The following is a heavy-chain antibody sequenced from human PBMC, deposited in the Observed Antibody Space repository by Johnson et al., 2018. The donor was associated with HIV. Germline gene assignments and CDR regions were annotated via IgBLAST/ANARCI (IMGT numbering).Heavy chain of an antibody. Sequence: VQLVESGGGLVQPGGSLRLSCAAYGFTVSSNYMSWVRQAPGKGLEWVSVIYSGGSTYYADSVKGRFTISRDNSKNTLYLQMNSLRAEDTAVYSGARGSGQWLAGGLIQGTAFDIWGQGTMVTVSS. CDR1: GFTVSSNY. J-gene: IGHJ3*02. V-gene: IGHV3-66*01. D-gene: IGHD6-19*01. CDR2: IYSGGST. CDR3: ARGSGQWLAGGLIQGTAFDI.